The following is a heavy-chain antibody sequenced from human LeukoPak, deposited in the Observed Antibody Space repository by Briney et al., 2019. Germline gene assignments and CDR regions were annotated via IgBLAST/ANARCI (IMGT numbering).Heavy chain of an antibody. CDR2: INHSGST. V-gene: IGHV4-34*01. CDR1: GFTFSSYA. J-gene: IGHJ5*02. Sequence: TGGSLRLSCAASGFTFSSYAMSWVRQPPGKGLEWIGEINHSGSTNYNPSLKSRVTISVDTSKNQFSLKLSSVTAADTAVYYCARGRRVVPAALHAQNWFDPWGQGTLVTVSS. D-gene: IGHD2-2*01. CDR3: ARGRRVVPAALHAQNWFDP.